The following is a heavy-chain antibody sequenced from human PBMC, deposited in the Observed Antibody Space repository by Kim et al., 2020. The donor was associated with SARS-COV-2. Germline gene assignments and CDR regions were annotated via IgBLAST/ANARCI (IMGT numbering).Heavy chain of an antibody. J-gene: IGHJ4*02. CDR3: ARDQTSDYFDGSGYSSDY. D-gene: IGHD3-22*01. V-gene: IGHV3-21*01. Sequence: SMKGRFTITRDNAKNSLYLQMNSLRAEDTAVYYCARDQTSDYFDGSGYSSDYWGQGTQVTVSS.